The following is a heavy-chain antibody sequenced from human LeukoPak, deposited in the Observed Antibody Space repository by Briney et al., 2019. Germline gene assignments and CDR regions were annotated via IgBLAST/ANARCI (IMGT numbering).Heavy chain of an antibody. D-gene: IGHD5-18*01. CDR2: INPNSGGT. J-gene: IGHJ3*02. CDR1: GYTFTGYY. Sequence: ASVKVSCKASGYTFTGYYMHWVRQAPGQGLEWMGRINPNSGGTNYAQKCQGRVTMTRDTSISTAYMELSRLRSHDTPVYYCARQGYNQAFDIWGQGKTVTVSS. CDR3: ARQGYNQAFDI. V-gene: IGHV1-2*06.